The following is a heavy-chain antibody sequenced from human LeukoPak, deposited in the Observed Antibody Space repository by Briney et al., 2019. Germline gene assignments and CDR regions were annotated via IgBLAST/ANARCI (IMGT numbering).Heavy chain of an antibody. Sequence: GGSLRLSCAASGFTFSSYTMNWVRQAPGKGLGWVSSISSSSSYIYSADSLKGRFTISRDNAKNSLFLQMNSLRAEDTAVYYCARVPSPGYSYGHPYYFDYWGQGTLVTVSS. CDR1: GFTFSSYT. CDR3: ARVPSPGYSYGHPYYFDY. CDR2: ISSSSSYI. J-gene: IGHJ4*02. D-gene: IGHD5-18*01. V-gene: IGHV3-21*01.